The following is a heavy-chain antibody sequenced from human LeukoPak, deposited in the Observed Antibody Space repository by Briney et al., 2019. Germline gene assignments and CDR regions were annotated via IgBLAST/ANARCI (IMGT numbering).Heavy chain of an antibody. J-gene: IGHJ5*02. Sequence: GGSLRLSCAASGFTFSSYAMHWVRQAPGKGLEWVAVISYDGSNKYYADSVKGRFTISRDNSKNTLYLQMNSLRAEDTAVYYCARGREDIVVVVAASWFDPWGQGTLVTVSS. CDR2: ISYDGSNK. D-gene: IGHD2-15*01. CDR1: GFTFSSYA. CDR3: ARGREDIVVVVAASWFDP. V-gene: IGHV3-30-3*01.